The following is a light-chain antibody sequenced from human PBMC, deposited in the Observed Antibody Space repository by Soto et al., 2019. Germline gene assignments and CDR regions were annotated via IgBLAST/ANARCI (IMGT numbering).Light chain of an antibody. CDR1: QTVGTS. V-gene: IGKV3-15*01. J-gene: IGKJ4*01. CDR3: QQHNAWPLT. CDR2: GAS. Sequence: EIVLTQSPATLSVSPGERATLSCRASQTVGTSLVWYQQKPGQAPSLLIYGASTRAAGIPARFSGSGSGTDFTLTISSLQSEDFAVYSCQQHNAWPLTFGGGTEVEIK.